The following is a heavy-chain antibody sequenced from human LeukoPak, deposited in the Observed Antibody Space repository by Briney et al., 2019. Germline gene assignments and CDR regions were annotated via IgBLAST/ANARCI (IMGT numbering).Heavy chain of an antibody. V-gene: IGHV3-53*01. Sequence: PGGSLRLSCAASGFTVSSNYMSWVRQAPGKGLEWVSVIYSGGTTYYADSAKGRFTISRDNSKNTLYLQMNSLRAEDTAVYYCAKDLSLRSSDWYPGFDSWGQGTLVTVSS. CDR2: IYSGGTT. CDR3: AKDLSLRSSDWYPGFDS. D-gene: IGHD6-19*01. J-gene: IGHJ4*02. CDR1: GFTVSSNY.